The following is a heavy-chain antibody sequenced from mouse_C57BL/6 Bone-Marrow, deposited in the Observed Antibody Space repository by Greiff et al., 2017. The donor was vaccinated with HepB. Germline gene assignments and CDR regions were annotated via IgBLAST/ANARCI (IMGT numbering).Heavy chain of an antibody. Sequence: VQLQQSGAELVRPGASVKLSCTASGFNIKDDYMHWVKQRPEQGLEWIGWIDPENGDTEYASKFQGKATITADTSSNTAYLQLSSLTSEDTAVYYCTSSDGYYDWCQGTTLTVSS. D-gene: IGHD2-3*01. J-gene: IGHJ2*01. CDR1: GFNIKDDY. CDR2: IDPENGDT. V-gene: IGHV14-4*01. CDR3: TSSDGYYD.